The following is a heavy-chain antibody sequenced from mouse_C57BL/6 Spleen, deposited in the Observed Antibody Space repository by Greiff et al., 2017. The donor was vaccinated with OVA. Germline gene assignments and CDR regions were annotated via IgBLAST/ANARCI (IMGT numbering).Heavy chain of an antibody. D-gene: IGHD2-1*01. J-gene: IGHJ2*01. CDR1: GYTFTDYE. V-gene: IGHV1-15*01. Sequence: QVQLQQSGAELVRPGASVTLSCKASGYTFTDYEMHWVKQTPVHGLEWIGAIDPETGGTAYNQKFKGKAILTADKSSSTAYMELRSLTSEDSAGYYCTRWGYGNPYYFDYWGQGTTLTVSS. CDR3: TRWGYGNPYYFDY. CDR2: IDPETGGT.